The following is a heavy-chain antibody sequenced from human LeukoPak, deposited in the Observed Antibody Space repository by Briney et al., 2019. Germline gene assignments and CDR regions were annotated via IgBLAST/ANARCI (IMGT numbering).Heavy chain of an antibody. D-gene: IGHD1-20*01. J-gene: IGHJ4*02. CDR3: ARGYNWNHRASFDY. Sequence: GGSLRLSCAASGFTFSSYGMSWVRQAPGKGLEWVSAISGSGGSTYYADSVKGRFTISRDNSKNTLYLQMNSLRAEDTAVYYCARGYNWNHRASFDYWGQGTLVTVSS. CDR2: ISGSGGST. CDR1: GFTFSSYG. V-gene: IGHV3-23*01.